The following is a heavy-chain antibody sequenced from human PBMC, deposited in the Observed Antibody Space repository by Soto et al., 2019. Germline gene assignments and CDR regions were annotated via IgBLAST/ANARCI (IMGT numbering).Heavy chain of an antibody. CDR1: GYNFAGYW. V-gene: IGHV5-51*01. CDR2: IYPSDSDT. D-gene: IGHD3-3*01. Sequence: LGESLKISCKGSGYNFAGYWIAWVRQMPGKGLELMGIIYPSDSDTRYRPSFQGQVTISADKSISSAYLQWSSLRASDTAMYYCARGGVSTRTFDYWGQGXPVTVSS. J-gene: IGHJ4*02. CDR3: ARGGVSTRTFDY.